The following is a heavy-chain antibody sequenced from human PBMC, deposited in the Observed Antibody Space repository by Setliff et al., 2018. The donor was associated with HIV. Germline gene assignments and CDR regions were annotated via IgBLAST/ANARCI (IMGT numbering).Heavy chain of an antibody. D-gene: IGHD3-16*01. V-gene: IGHV3-21*04. CDR1: GFTFSSYS. CDR3: AKGTYFMT. CDR2: ISSSSSYT. Sequence: PGGSLRLSCAASGFTFSSYSMNWVRQAPGKGLEWVSYISSSSSYTHYADSVKGRFTISRDNSKNTLYLQMNILRAEDTAIYYCAKGTYFMTWGQGTLVTVSS. J-gene: IGHJ5*02.